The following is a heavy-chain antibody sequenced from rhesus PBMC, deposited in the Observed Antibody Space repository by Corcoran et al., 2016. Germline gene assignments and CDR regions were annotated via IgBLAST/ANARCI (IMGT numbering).Heavy chain of an antibody. Sequence: QVQLQESGPGLVKPCETLSLTCAVSGASIRNYWWSWIRQSPGKGLQWIAEIDGNGGGTVSKSLLKSRDSISKDVSKNQFSLNLGSLTDADTAVYYCTRGGYSYSYMFDQWGQGVPVTVSS. D-gene: IGHD3-16*01. CDR3: TRGGYSYSYMFDQ. CDR1: GASIRNYW. J-gene: IGHJ4*01. V-gene: IGHV4-80*01. CDR2: IDGNGGGT.